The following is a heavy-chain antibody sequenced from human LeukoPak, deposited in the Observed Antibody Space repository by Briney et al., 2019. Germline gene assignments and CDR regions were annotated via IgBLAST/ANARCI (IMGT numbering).Heavy chain of an antibody. CDR3: ARDTWIQLRHYVFAS. D-gene: IGHD5-18*01. CDR1: GFTFSSYA. CDR2: ISYDGSNK. Sequence: PGGSLRLSCAASGFTFSSYAMHWVRQAPGKGLEWVAVISYDGSNKYYADSVKGRFTISRDNSKNTLYLQMNSLRAEDTAVYYCARDTWIQLRHYVFASWGQGTLVTVSS. J-gene: IGHJ4*02. V-gene: IGHV3-30*14.